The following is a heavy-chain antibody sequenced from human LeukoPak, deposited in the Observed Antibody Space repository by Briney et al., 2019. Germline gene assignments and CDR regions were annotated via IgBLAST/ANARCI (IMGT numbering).Heavy chain of an antibody. D-gene: IGHD3-10*01. CDR1: GYTFTSYV. CDR2: ISAYNGNT. CDR3: ARKGMVRGVISFDY. Sequence: ASVKVSCKASGYTFTSYVISWVRQAPGQGLEWMGWISAYNGNTNYAQRLQGRVTMTTDTSTGTAYMELRSLRSDDTAVYYCARKGMVRGVISFDYWGQGTLVTVSS. J-gene: IGHJ4*02. V-gene: IGHV1-18*01.